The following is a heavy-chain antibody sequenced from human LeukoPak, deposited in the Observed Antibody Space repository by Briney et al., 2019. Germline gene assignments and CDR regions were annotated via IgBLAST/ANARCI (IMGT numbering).Heavy chain of an antibody. CDR1: GYTFTGYY. V-gene: IGHV1-2*02. J-gene: IGHJ4*02. Sequence: ASVKVSCKASGYTFTGYYMHWVRQAPGQGLEWMGWINPNSGGTNYAQKFQGRVTMTRGTSISTAYMELSRLRSDDTAVYYCARDRRAAWGLYFDYWGQGTLVTVSS. CDR3: ARDRRAAWGLYFDY. D-gene: IGHD6-6*01. CDR2: INPNSGGT.